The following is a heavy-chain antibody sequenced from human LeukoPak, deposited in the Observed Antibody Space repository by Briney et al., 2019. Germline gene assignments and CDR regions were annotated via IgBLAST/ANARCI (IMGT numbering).Heavy chain of an antibody. CDR1: GFTFSDYY. Sequence: AGGSLRLSCAASGFTFSDYYMTWIRQAPGKGLEWVSKISSSGSTIYYADSVKGRFTISRDNAKNSLYLQMNSLRAEDTAVYYCARDLDYYGSGSPFDYWGQGTLVTVSS. D-gene: IGHD3-10*01. CDR3: ARDLDYYGSGSPFDY. CDR2: ISSSGSTI. J-gene: IGHJ4*02. V-gene: IGHV3-11*04.